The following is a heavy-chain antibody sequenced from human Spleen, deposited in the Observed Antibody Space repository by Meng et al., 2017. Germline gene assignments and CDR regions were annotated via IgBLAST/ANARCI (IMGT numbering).Heavy chain of an antibody. CDR1: GFTFRGSA. Sequence: EGQLGESGGGLVQPGGSLKLSCAASGFTFRGSAMHWVRQASGKGLEWVGRIRSKANSYATAYAASVKGRFTISRDDSKNTLYLQMNSLITEDTAVYFCATGAAAADHWGQGTLVTVSS. V-gene: IGHV3-73*02. J-gene: IGHJ4*02. CDR2: IRSKANSYAT. D-gene: IGHD6-13*01. CDR3: ATGAAAADH.